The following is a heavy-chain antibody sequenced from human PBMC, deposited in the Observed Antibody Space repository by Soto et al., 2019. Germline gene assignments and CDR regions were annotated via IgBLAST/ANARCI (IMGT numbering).Heavy chain of an antibody. CDR2: ISYDGSNK. J-gene: IGHJ5*02. CDR3: ARDSRGYSYGP. CDR1: GFTFSSYA. D-gene: IGHD5-18*01. V-gene: IGHV3-30-3*01. Sequence: GGSLRLSCAASGFTFSSYAMHWVRQAPGKGLEWVAVISYDGSNKYYADSVKGRFTISRDNSKNTLYLQMNSLRAEDTAVYYCARDSRGYSYGPWGQGTLVTVYS.